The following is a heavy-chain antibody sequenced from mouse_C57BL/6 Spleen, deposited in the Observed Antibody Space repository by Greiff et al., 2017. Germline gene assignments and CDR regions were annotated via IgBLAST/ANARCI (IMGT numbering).Heavy chain of an antibody. J-gene: IGHJ2*01. D-gene: IGHD3-2*02. Sequence: EVQVVESGPGLVKPSQSLSLTCSVTGYSITSGYYWNWIRQFPGNKLEWMGYISYDGSNNYNPSLKNRISITRDTSKNQFFLKLNSVTTEDTATYYCASRQLRGYFDYWGQGTTLTVSS. CDR3: ASRQLRGYFDY. V-gene: IGHV3-6*01. CDR2: ISYDGSN. CDR1: GYSITSGYY.